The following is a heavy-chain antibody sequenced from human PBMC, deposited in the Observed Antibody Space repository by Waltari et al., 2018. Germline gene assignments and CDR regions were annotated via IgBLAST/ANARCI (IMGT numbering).Heavy chain of an antibody. Sequence: QVQLQESGPGLVKPSETLSLTCAVSGYSISSGYYWGWIRQPPGKGLEWIGSIYHSGSTYYNPSRKSRVTISVDTSKNQFSLKLSSVTAADTAVYYCARALPNYYDSSGYSSYFDYWGQGTLVTVSS. CDR1: GYSISSGYY. V-gene: IGHV4-38-2*01. CDR3: ARALPNYYDSSGYSSYFDY. D-gene: IGHD3-22*01. CDR2: IYHSGST. J-gene: IGHJ4*02.